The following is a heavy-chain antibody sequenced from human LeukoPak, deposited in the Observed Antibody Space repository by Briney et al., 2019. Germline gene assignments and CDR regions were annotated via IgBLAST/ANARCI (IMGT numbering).Heavy chain of an antibody. CDR1: GYTLTELS. J-gene: IGHJ6*03. D-gene: IGHD4-17*01. V-gene: IGHV1-24*01. CDR2: FDPEDGET. CDR3: ARDTTVTTFAGDYYYYYYMDV. Sequence: ASVKVSCKVSGYTLTELSMHWARQAPGKGLEWMGGFDPEDGETIYAQKFQGRVTMTRDMSTSTVYMELSSLRSEDTAVYYCARDTTVTTFAGDYYYYYYMDVWGKGTTVTVSS.